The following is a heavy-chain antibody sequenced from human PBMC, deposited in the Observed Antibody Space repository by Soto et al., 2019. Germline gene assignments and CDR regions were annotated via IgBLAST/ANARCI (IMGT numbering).Heavy chain of an antibody. Sequence: GASVKVSCKASGYTFTSYAMHWVRQAPGQRLEWMGWINAGNGNTKYSQKFQGRVTITRGTSASTAYMELSSLRSEDTAVYYCARVVPYDSSGYYYDPWGQGTLVTVSS. CDR3: ARVVPYDSSGYYYDP. CDR2: INAGNGNT. J-gene: IGHJ5*02. CDR1: GYTFTSYA. V-gene: IGHV1-3*01. D-gene: IGHD3-22*01.